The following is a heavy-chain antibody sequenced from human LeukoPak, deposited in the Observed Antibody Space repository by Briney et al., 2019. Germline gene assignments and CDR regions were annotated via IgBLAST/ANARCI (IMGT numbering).Heavy chain of an antibody. CDR2: ISSSSSYI. D-gene: IGHD2-2*01. J-gene: IGHJ4*02. V-gene: IGHV3-21*01. CDR1: GFTFSSYS. CDR3: ATDCSSTSCYAY. Sequence: GGSLRLSCAASGFTFSSYSMNWVRQAPGKGLEWVSSISSSSSYIYYADSVKGRFTISRDNAKNSLYLQMNSLRAEDTAVYYCATDCSSTSCYAYWGQGTPVTVSS.